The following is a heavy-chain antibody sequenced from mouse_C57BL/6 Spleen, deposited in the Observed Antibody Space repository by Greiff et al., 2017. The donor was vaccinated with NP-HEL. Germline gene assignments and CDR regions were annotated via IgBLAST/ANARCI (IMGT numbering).Heavy chain of an antibody. Sequence: VHVKQSGAELVRPGASVKLSCTASGFNIKDDYMHWVKQRPEQGLEWIGWIDPENGDTEYASKFQGKATITADTSSNTAYLQLSSLTSEDTAVYYCTTYDGYFGAYWGQGTLVTVSA. V-gene: IGHV14-4*01. D-gene: IGHD2-3*01. CDR1: GFNIKDDY. CDR2: IDPENGDT. J-gene: IGHJ3*01. CDR3: TTYDGYFGAY.